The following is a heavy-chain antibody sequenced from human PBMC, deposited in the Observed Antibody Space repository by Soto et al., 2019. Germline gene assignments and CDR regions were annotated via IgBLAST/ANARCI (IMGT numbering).Heavy chain of an antibody. J-gene: IGHJ6*02. CDR2: ISYDGSNK. CDR1: GFTFSSYG. V-gene: IGHV3-30*18. CDR3: AKGFSTYDFWSGYPREYYYYGMDV. Sequence: GGSLRLSCAASGFTFSSYGMHWVRQAPGKGLEWVAVISYDGSNKYYADSVKGRFTISRDNSKNTLYLQMNSLRAEDTAVYYCAKGFSTYDFWSGYPREYYYYGMDVWGQGTKVTVSS. D-gene: IGHD3-3*01.